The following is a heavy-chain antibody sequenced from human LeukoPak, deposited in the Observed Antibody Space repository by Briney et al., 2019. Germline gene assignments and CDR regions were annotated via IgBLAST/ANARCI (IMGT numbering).Heavy chain of an antibody. J-gene: IGHJ1*01. CDR1: GYTFTGYY. CDR3: ARPYGDYVGYFQH. CDR2: INPNSGGT. D-gene: IGHD4-17*01. Sequence: ASVKVSCKASGYTFTGYYMHWVRQAPGQGLEWIGWINPNSGGTNYAQKFQGRVTMTRETSISTAYMELSRLRSDDTAVYYCARPYGDYVGYFQHWGQGTLVTVSS. V-gene: IGHV1-2*02.